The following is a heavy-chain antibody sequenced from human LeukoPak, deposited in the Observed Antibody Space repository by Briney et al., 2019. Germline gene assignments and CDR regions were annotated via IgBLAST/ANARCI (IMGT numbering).Heavy chain of an antibody. Sequence: SETLSLTCTVSGGSISSGGYYWSWIRQPPGKGLEWIGNFYYSGSTYYNPSLTSRVTISVDTSKTQFSLKLSSVIAADTAVYYCARSPTGGATKDYFDYWGQGTLVTVSS. CDR1: GGSISSGGYY. CDR2: FYYSGST. J-gene: IGHJ4*02. D-gene: IGHD1-26*01. CDR3: ARSPTGGATKDYFDY. V-gene: IGHV4-39*07.